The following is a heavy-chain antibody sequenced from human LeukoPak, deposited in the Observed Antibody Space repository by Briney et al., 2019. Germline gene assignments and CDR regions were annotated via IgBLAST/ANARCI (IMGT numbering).Heavy chain of an antibody. D-gene: IGHD6-13*01. J-gene: IGHJ4*02. V-gene: IGHV3-23*01. CDR2: ITVSGDST. Sequence: GGSLRLSCAASGFTFNSFAMNWVRQAPGKGLEWVSAITVSGDSTYYAGSVRGRFTISRDNSKNTLYLQMNSLRAEDTAVYYCALRYTTSWYFDDWGQGTLVTVSS. CDR1: GFTFNSFA. CDR3: ALRYTTSWYFDD.